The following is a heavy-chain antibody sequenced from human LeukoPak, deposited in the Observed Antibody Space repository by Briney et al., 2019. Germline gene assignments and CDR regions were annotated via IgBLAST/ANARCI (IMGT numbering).Heavy chain of an antibody. J-gene: IGHJ3*02. CDR1: GGPFSDHY. CDR3: ARVTADAFDI. CDR2: INHSGST. V-gene: IGHV4-34*01. Sequence: PSETLSLTCGVYGGPFSDHYWSWIRQTPGKGLEWIGVINHSGSTNYNPSLKSRVTISVDTSKNQFSLKLSSVTAADTAVYYCARVTADAFDIWGQGTMVTVSS.